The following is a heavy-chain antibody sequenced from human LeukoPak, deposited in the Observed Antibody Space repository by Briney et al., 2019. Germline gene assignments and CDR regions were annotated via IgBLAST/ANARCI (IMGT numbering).Heavy chain of an antibody. CDR3: ARVPRATATIDY. CDR2: MYYTGST. J-gene: IGHJ4*02. D-gene: IGHD5-24*01. Sequence: SETLSLTCSVSGGSISSNPYYWGWIRQPPGKELEWIGTMYYTGSTDYSPSLKSRVTISIDTSKNQFSLKLTSVIAAHTAVYYCARVPRATATIDYWGQGTLVTVSS. V-gene: IGHV4-39*07. CDR1: GGSISSNPYY.